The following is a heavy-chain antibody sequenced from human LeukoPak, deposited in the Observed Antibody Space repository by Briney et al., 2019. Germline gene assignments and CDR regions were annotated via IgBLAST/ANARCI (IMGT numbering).Heavy chain of an antibody. V-gene: IGHV1-2*02. CDR3: ARDLMVRDVIGGAFDI. J-gene: IGHJ3*02. Sequence: GASVKVSCKASGYTFTGYYMHWVRQAPGQGLEWMGWINPNSGGTNYAQKFQGRVTMTRDTSISTAYMELSRLRSDDTAVYYCARDLMVRDVIGGAFDIWGQGTMVTVSS. D-gene: IGHD3-10*01. CDR1: GYTFTGYY. CDR2: INPNSGGT.